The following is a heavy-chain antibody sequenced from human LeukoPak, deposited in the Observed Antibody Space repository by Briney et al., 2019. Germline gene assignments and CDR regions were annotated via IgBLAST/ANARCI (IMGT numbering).Heavy chain of an antibody. CDR1: GFTFSSYR. CDR2: ISSSSSTI. Sequence: GGSLRLSCAASGFTFSSYRMNWVRQAPGKGLEWVSYISSSSSTIYYADSVKGRFTISRDNAKNSLYLQMNNLRVDDTAIYYCAKDHANTPVVTNWGQGILVSVSS. V-gene: IGHV3-48*01. D-gene: IGHD2-21*02. J-gene: IGHJ4*02. CDR3: AKDHANTPVVTN.